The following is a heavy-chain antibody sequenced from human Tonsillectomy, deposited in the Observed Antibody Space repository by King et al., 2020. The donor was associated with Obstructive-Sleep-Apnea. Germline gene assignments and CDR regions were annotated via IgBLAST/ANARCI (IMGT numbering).Heavy chain of an antibody. CDR2: ISYNGSNK. CDR3: AGYGDYEYYFDY. Sequence: VQLVESGGGVVQPGRSLRLSCAASGFTFSSYAMHWVRQAPGKGLEWVALISYNGSNKYYADSVKGRFTISRDNSKNTLYLQMNSLRAEDTAVYYCAGYGDYEYYFDYWGQGTLVTVSS. J-gene: IGHJ4*02. D-gene: IGHD4-17*01. CDR1: GFTFSSYA. V-gene: IGHV3-30*04.